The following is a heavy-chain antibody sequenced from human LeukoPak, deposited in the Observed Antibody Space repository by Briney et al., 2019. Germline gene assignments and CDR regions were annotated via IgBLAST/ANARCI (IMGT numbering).Heavy chain of an antibody. Sequence: ASVKVSCKASGYTFGTYAISWVRQAPGQGLERMGWVSAYNGQISYAQKFQGRVTMTTDTSTSTGYMDLKSLRSDDTAVYYCARSPNILTAINDYWGQGTLVTVSS. J-gene: IGHJ4*02. D-gene: IGHD3-9*01. CDR2: VSAYNGQI. CDR1: GYTFGTYA. CDR3: ARSPNILTAINDY. V-gene: IGHV1-18*04.